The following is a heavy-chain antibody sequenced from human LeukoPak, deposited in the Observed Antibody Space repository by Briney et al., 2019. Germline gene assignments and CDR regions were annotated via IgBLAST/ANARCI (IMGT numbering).Heavy chain of an antibody. V-gene: IGHV4-59*01. D-gene: IGHD6-6*01. J-gene: IGHJ5*02. CDR2: IYYSGST. Sequence: SETLSLTCTVSGGSISSYYWSWIRQPPGKGLEWIANIYYSGSTNYNPSLKSRVTISVDTSKNQFSLRLSSVTAADTAVYYCARDSGSSYNWFDPWGQGTLVTVSS. CDR1: GGSISSYY. CDR3: ARDSGSSYNWFDP.